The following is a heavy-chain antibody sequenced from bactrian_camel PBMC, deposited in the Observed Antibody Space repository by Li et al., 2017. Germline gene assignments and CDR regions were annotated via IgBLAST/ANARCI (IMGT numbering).Heavy chain of an antibody. D-gene: IGHD4*01. V-gene: IGHV3S6*01. CDR2: ILSDGSLT. J-gene: IGHJ4*01. CDR1: GFTFSSNY. CDR3: TAAYSAYDVPAY. Sequence: HVQLVESGGGLVRPGGSLRLSCATSGFTFSSNYMNWVRQAPGKGLERVSSILSDGSLTAYTDSVKGRFTISRDNAKNTLYLQMNSLKSEDTALYYCTAAYSAYDVPAYWGQGTQVTVS.